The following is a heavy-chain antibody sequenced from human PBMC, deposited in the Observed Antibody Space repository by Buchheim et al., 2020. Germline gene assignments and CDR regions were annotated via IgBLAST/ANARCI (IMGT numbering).Heavy chain of an antibody. Sequence: QVQLQQWGAGLLKPSETLSLTCAVYGGSFSGYYWSWIRQPPGKGLEWIGEINHSGSTNYNPSLKSRVTISVDTSKNQFSLKLSSVTAADTAVYYCARAPPVGALRRHYYYGMDVWGQGTT. V-gene: IGHV4-34*01. D-gene: IGHD1-26*01. CDR2: INHSGST. CDR1: GGSFSGYY. J-gene: IGHJ6*02. CDR3: ARAPPVGALRRHYYYGMDV.